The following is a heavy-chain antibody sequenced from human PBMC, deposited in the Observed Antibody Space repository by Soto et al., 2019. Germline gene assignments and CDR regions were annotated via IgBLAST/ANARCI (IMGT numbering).Heavy chain of an antibody. Sequence: GGSLRLSCAASGFTFSIYAMHWVRQAPGKGLEWVAVISYDGSNKYYADSVKDRFTISRDNSKNTLYLQMNSLRAEDTAVYYCARSLHPHYYDSSGYSLDYWGQGTLVTVSS. CDR3: ARSLHPHYYDSSGYSLDY. V-gene: IGHV3-30*04. CDR2: ISYDGSNK. J-gene: IGHJ4*02. D-gene: IGHD3-22*01. CDR1: GFTFSIYA.